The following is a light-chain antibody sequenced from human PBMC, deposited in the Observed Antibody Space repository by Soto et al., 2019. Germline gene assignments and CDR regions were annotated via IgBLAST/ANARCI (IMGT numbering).Light chain of an antibody. J-gene: IGKJ3*01. CDR1: QSVRTSY. Sequence: ELVCTQSPRTPYLSSGATDTLSCRASQSVRTSYLALSKQEPGQATRLRIYGASSRATGIQDRFSGSGSGTDFNLTISRLEPEDFAVYYCQQYGSSNKNFGPGTKVD. CDR2: GAS. V-gene: IGKV3-20*01. CDR3: QQYGSSNKN.